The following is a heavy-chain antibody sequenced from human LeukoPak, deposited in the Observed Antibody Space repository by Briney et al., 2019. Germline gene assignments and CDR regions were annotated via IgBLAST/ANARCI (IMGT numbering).Heavy chain of an antibody. CDR3: ARGLLQWLVPSAPGY. Sequence: SETLSLTCAVYGGSFSGYYWSWIRQPPGKGLEWIGEINHSGSTNYNPSLKSRVTISVDTSKNQFSLKLSSVTAADTAVYYCARGLLQWLVPSAPGYWGQGTLVTVSS. J-gene: IGHJ4*02. D-gene: IGHD6-19*01. CDR1: GGSFSGYY. CDR2: INHSGST. V-gene: IGHV4-34*01.